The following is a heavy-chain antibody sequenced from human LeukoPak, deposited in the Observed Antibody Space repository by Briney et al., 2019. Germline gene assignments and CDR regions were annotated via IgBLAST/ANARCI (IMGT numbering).Heavy chain of an antibody. J-gene: IGHJ3*02. D-gene: IGHD3-22*01. V-gene: IGHV4-38-2*01. CDR3: ASPYYDSSGSQDAFDI. CDR2: IYHSGST. Sequence: SSETLSLTCAVSGGSISSGYYWGWIRQPPGKGLEWIGSIYHSGSTYYNPSLKSRVTISVDTSKNQFSLKLSSVTAADTAVYYCASPYYDSSGSQDAFDIWGQGTMVTVSS. CDR1: GGSISSGYY.